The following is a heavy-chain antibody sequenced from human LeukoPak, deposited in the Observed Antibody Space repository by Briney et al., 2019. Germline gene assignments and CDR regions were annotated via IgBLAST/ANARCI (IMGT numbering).Heavy chain of an antibody. V-gene: IGHV3-21*01. CDR3: ASDLHYCSGGSCRGPNFDC. D-gene: IGHD2-15*01. Sequence: GGSLRLSCAASGFTFSSYSVNWVRRAPGKGLEWVSSISSSSSYIYYADSVKGRFTISRDNAKNSLYLQMNSLRAEDTAVYYCASDLHYCSGGSCRGPNFDCWGQGTLVTVSS. CDR1: GFTFSSYS. CDR2: ISSSSSYI. J-gene: IGHJ4*02.